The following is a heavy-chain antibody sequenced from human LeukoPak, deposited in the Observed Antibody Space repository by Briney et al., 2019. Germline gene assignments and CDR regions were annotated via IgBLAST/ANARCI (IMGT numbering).Heavy chain of an antibody. CDR2: ISGSGGTT. CDR1: GFTFSSYA. Sequence: GGSLRLSCAASGFTFSSYAMSWVRQAPGKGLEWVSAISGSGGTTYYADSVKGWFTISRDNSKNTLYLQMNSLRAEDTAAYYCARGGGTMIVVFFDSWGQGTLVTVSS. D-gene: IGHD3-22*01. V-gene: IGHV3-23*01. J-gene: IGHJ4*02. CDR3: ARGGGTMIVVFFDS.